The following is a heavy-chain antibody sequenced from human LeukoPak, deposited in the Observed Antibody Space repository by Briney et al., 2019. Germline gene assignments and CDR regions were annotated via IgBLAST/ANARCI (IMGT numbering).Heavy chain of an antibody. CDR3: ARHVTISGPYDASDI. V-gene: IGHV4-59*08. D-gene: IGHD5-24*01. J-gene: IGHJ3*02. CDR2: IYYSGGT. CDR1: GLTFSSYE. Sequence: PGGSLRLSRAASGLTFSSYEMNWVRQAPGKGLEWIGYIYYSGGTDYNPSLKSRVTISVDTSKNQFSLKLRSVTAADTAVYYCARHVTISGPYDASDIWGQGTMVTVSP.